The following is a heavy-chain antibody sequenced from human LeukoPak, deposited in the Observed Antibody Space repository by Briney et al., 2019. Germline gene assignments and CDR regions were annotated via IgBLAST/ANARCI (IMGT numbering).Heavy chain of an antibody. J-gene: IGHJ6*03. D-gene: IGHD5-18*01. V-gene: IGHV1-69*13. Sequence: ASVKVSCKASGYTFTSYYMHWVRQAPGQGLEWMGGIIPIFGTANYAQKFQGRVTITADESTSTAYMELSSLRSEDTAVYYCARDQEGYSYGWDMDVWGKGTTVTVSS. CDR3: ARDQEGYSYGWDMDV. CDR2: IIPIFGTA. CDR1: GYTFTSYY.